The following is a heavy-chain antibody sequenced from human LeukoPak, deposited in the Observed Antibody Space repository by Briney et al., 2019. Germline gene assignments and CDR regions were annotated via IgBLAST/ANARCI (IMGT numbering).Heavy chain of an antibody. CDR1: GGSISSSGYY. J-gene: IGHJ6*03. Sequence: PSGTLSLSCGVSGGSISSSGYYWSWIRQPPGKGREWVGSIYFGGTTYYNSLFKSRATISEDTSKNRFSLMLTSVTAADTAVYYCARQVSDYFYYYIDVWGEGTTVIVSS. CDR3: ARQVSDYFYYYIDV. CDR2: IYFGGTT. V-gene: IGHV4-39*01.